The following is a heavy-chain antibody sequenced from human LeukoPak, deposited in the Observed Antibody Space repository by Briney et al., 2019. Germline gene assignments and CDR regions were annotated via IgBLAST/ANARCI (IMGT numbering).Heavy chain of an antibody. CDR2: ITNGGSTI. CDR1: GFTFSDYN. Sequence: GGSLRLSCAASGFTFSDYNMNWVRQAPGKGLEWVSYITNGGSTIHHADSVKGRFTISRDNAKKTLYLQMNSLRAEDTAVYYCARDAGGIWFDPWGQGTLVTVSS. J-gene: IGHJ5*02. D-gene: IGHD1-26*01. CDR3: ARDAGGIWFDP. V-gene: IGHV3-11*01.